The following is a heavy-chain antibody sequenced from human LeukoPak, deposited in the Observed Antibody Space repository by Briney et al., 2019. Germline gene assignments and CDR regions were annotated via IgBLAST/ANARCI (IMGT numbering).Heavy chain of an antibody. J-gene: IGHJ6*03. Sequence: KPSETLSLTCTVSGGSISSYYWSWIRQPPGKGLEWIGYIYYSGSTNYNPSLKSRVTISVDTSKNQFSLKLSSVTADDTAVYYCAKDQSSDWYGYYYYYMDVWGKGTTVTISS. V-gene: IGHV4-59*01. CDR3: AKDQSSDWYGYYYYYMDV. CDR1: GGSISSYY. CDR2: IYYSGST. D-gene: IGHD6-19*01.